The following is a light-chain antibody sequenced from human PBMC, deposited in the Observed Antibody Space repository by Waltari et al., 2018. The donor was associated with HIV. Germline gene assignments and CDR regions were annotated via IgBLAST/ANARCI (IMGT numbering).Light chain of an antibody. CDR3: CSYAGSDTLV. J-gene: IGLJ3*02. V-gene: IGLV2-23*02. CDR1: NSDVGNYNL. Sequence: QSALTQPASVSGSPGQSITISCTGTNSDVGNYNLVSWYRQHPDKAPKLLLFEVTRRPSGVSDRFSGSKSGNTASLTISGLQAEDEADYYCCSYAGSDTLVFGGGTKLTVL. CDR2: EVT.